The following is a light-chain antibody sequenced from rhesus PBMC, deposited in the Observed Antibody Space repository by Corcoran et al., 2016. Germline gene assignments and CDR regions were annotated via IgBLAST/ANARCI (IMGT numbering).Light chain of an antibody. CDR2: YTN. CDR3: QQGNSNPLT. V-gene: IGKV1-32*02. CDR1: QGISSY. Sequence: DIQMSQSPSSLSASVGDRVTITRRASQGISSYLNWYKQKPGKAPKLLIFYTNSLASGVPSRFSGSGAGTEFTLTISSLQPEDFATYYCQQGNSNPLTFGGGTRVELE. J-gene: IGKJ4*01.